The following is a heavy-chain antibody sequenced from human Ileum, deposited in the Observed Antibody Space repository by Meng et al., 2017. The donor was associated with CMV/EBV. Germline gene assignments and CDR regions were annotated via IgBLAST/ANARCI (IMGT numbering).Heavy chain of an antibody. Sequence: SGFILRYSRLHWVRQAPGKGLEWVGRTRSKAYSHATEYAASVEGRFTISRDDSKNTAYLQMNSLKTDDTAVYYCATLGSGYPGARDYWGQGTLVTVSS. J-gene: IGHJ4*02. CDR2: TRSKAYSHAT. V-gene: IGHV3-73*01. D-gene: IGHD3-3*01. CDR3: ATLGSGYPGARDY. CDR1: GFILRYSR.